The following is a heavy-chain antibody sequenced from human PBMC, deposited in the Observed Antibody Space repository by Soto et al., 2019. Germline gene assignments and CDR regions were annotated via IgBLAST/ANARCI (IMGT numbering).Heavy chain of an antibody. D-gene: IGHD3-10*01. CDR3: ARGNALDV. CDR1: GDRYSSDITP. V-gene: IGHV6-1*01. Sequence: SQTHSLTYAISGDRYSSDITPWNRIRQSPSRGLEWLGRTYYRSTWFNDYAASVKSRITITPDTSTNQFSLELNSMTPEDTAVYYCARGNALDVWGQGTVVTVSS. CDR2: TYYRSTWFN. J-gene: IGHJ3*01.